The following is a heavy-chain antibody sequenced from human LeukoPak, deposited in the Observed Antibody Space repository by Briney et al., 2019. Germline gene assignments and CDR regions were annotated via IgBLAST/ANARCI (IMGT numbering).Heavy chain of an antibody. CDR1: GYTFTGYY. CDR3: ASSGGRGYCSGGSCYYNWFDP. Sequence: ASVKVSCKASGYTFTGYYMHWVRQAPGQGLEWMGIINPSGGSTSYAQKFQGRVTMTRDMSTSTVYMELSSLRSEDTAVYYCASSGGRGYCSGGSCYYNWFDPWGQEPWSPSPQ. CDR2: INPSGGST. D-gene: IGHD2-15*01. V-gene: IGHV1-46*01. J-gene: IGHJ5*02.